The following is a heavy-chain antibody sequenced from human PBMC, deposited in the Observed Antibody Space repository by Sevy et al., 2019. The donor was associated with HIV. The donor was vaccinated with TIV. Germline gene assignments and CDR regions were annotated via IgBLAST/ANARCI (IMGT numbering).Heavy chain of an antibody. J-gene: IGHJ4*02. CDR3: AKDLVPKGSGRPTAGY. D-gene: IGHD6-19*01. CDR2: ISWNSGSI. Sequence: GGSLRLSCAASGFTFDDYAMHWVRQAPGKGLEWVSGISWNSGSIGYADSVKGRFTISRDNAKNSLYLQMNSLRAEDTALYYCAKDLVPKGSGRPTAGYWGQGTLVTVSS. CDR1: GFTFDDYA. V-gene: IGHV3-9*01.